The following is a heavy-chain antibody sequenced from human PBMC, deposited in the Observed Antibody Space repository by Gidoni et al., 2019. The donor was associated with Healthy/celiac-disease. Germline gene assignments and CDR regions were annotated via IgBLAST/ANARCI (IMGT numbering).Heavy chain of an antibody. CDR1: GFSLSTRGVG. D-gene: IGHD3-10*01. Sequence: QITLKESGPTLVKPTQTLPLTCTFSGFSLSTRGVGVGWIRQPPGKALEWLALIYWDDDKRYSPSLKSRLTITKDTSKNQVVLTMTNMDPVDTATYYCAHRRGSGSYRFGKSFDYWGQGTLVTVSS. J-gene: IGHJ4*02. CDR2: IYWDDDK. V-gene: IGHV2-5*02. CDR3: AHRRGSGSYRFGKSFDY.